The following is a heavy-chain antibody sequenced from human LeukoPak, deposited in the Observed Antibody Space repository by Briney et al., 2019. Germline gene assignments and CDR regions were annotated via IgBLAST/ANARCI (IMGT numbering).Heavy chain of an antibody. CDR1: GYTFTSYD. V-gene: IGHV1-8*01. D-gene: IGHD7-27*01. Sequence: ASVKVSCKASGYTFTSYDFNWVRQATGQRPEWMGWMSPNSGDTGYAQKFQDRVTMTRNTSISTAYMELSSLRPDDTAVYYCARGPPNWGYDYWGPGTLVTVSS. CDR2: MSPNSGDT. J-gene: IGHJ4*02. CDR3: ARGPPNWGYDY.